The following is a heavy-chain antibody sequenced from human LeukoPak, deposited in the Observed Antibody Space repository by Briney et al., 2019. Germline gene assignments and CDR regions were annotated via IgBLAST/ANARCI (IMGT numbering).Heavy chain of an antibody. Sequence: GGSLRLSCAASGFTFSSSAMSWVRQAPGKGLEWVSAISNNGGYTYYADSVKGRFTISRDNAKNSLYLQMNSLRAEDTAVYYCARTGIAAYDFDYWGQGTLVTVSS. CDR3: ARTGIAAYDFDY. J-gene: IGHJ4*02. CDR2: ISNNGGYT. V-gene: IGHV3-21*01. D-gene: IGHD6-13*01. CDR1: GFTFSSSA.